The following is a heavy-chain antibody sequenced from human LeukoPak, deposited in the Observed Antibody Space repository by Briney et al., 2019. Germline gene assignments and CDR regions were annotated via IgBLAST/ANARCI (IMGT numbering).Heavy chain of an antibody. CDR1: GFTFYDYG. CDR2: ITWNRDNI. Sequence: TGGSLRLSCAASGFTFYDYGMHWVRQAPGKGREWGSGITWNRDNIVYGDPVKGRFTISRDNVKNALYLQMNSLRQEDTALYYCAKDLSSAITSALVLDVWGQGTTVIVSS. J-gene: IGHJ6*02. V-gene: IGHV3-9*01. CDR3: AKDLSSAITSALVLDV. D-gene: IGHD2-2*01.